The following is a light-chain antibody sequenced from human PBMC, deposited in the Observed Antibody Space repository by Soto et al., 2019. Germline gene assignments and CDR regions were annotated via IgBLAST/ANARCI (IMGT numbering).Light chain of an antibody. J-gene: IGKJ2*01. V-gene: IGKV3-20*01. CDR1: QSVKSSY. CDR3: QQYGSSLYT. CDR2: GAS. Sequence: EIVLTQSPGTLSLSPGERATLSCRASQSVKSSYLAWYQQKPGQAPRLLIYGASSRATGIPDRFSGSGSGTDFTLTISXXEPEDFAVYYCQQYGSSLYTFGQGTKLEIK.